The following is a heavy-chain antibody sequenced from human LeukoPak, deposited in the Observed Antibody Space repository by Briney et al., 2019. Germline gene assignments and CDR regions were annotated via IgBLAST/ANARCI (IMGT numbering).Heavy chain of an antibody. Sequence: PGGSLRLSCAASGFTFSSYAMHWVRQAPGKGLEWVAVISYDGSNKYYADSVKGRFTISRDNSKNTLYLQMNSLRAEDTAVYYCARDIRQGSGSYIPAAWGQGTLVTVSS. D-gene: IGHD3-10*01. J-gene: IGHJ4*02. V-gene: IGHV3-30*04. CDR1: GFTFSSYA. CDR2: ISYDGSNK. CDR3: ARDIRQGSGSYIPAA.